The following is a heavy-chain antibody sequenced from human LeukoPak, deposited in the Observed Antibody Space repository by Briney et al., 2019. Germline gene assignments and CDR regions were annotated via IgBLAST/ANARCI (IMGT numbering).Heavy chain of an antibody. CDR2: ISSSSSYT. D-gene: IGHD5-18*01. CDR1: EFTFSDYY. V-gene: IGHV3-11*06. Sequence: KTGGSLRLSCAASEFTFSDYYMSWIRQAPGKGLEWVSYISSSSSYTNYADSVKGRFTISRDNAKNSLYLQMNSLRAEDTAVYYCARGSRRGYSYGYEVLDYWGQGTLVTVSS. J-gene: IGHJ4*02. CDR3: ARGSRRGYSYGYEVLDY.